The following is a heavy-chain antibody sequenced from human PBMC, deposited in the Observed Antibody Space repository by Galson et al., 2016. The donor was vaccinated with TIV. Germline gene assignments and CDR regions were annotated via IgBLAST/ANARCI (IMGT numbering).Heavy chain of an antibody. J-gene: IGHJ4*02. V-gene: IGHV1-18*01. D-gene: IGHD2-15*01. Sequence: SVKVSCKASDYTFIRYGISWVRQAPGQGLEWMGWISTFNDNTKYAQKFQGRVTMTTDTSTSTVSMELRSLRSDDTAVYYCARARHVARVVVPATGAAIEYWGQGTLVSVS. CDR3: ARARHVARVVVPATGAAIEY. CDR2: ISTFNDNT. CDR1: DYTFIRYG.